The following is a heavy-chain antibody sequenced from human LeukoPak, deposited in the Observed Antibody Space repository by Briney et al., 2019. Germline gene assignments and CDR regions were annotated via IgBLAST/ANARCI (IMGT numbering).Heavy chain of an antibody. CDR3: AKGPQLYSGYHPAY. CDR1: GFSFSNDA. D-gene: IGHD5-12*01. V-gene: IGHV3-23*01. CDR2: VTGSDAPT. Sequence: PGGSLTLSCAASGFSFSNDAMTWVRPAPGKGLEWVATVTGSDAPTYYADSVKGRYTISRDHSKNMLHLQMNSLRVEDTAIYYCAKGPQLYSGYHPAYRGQGTLVTVSS. J-gene: IGHJ4*02.